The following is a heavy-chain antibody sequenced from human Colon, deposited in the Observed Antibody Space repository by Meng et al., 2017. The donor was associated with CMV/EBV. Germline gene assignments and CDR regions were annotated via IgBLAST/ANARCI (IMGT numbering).Heavy chain of an antibody. CDR1: GYTFTNYY. Sequence: ASVKVSCKASGYTFTNYYMHWVRQAPGQGLEWMGWIDPNSSDTNVAQNFQGRVSMTRDTSTTTAHMELTSLTSDDTALYYCAREGMSTPSAADSWGQGTLVTVSS. CDR2: IDPNSSDT. CDR3: AREGMSTPSAADS. J-gene: IGHJ4*02. V-gene: IGHV1-2*02. D-gene: IGHD6-25*01.